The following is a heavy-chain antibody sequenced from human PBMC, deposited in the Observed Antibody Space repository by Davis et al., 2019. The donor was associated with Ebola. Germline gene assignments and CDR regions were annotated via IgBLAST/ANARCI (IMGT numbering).Heavy chain of an antibody. J-gene: IGHJ4*02. CDR2: IYYSGST. Sequence: SETLSLTCTVSGASISSYYWSWIRQPPGKGLEWIGYIYYSGSTNYNPSLKSRVTISVDRSKNQFSLKLSSVTAADTAVYYCARGGYSYGSLDYWGQGTLVTVSS. V-gene: IGHV4-59*12. D-gene: IGHD5-18*01. CDR3: ARGGYSYGSLDY. CDR1: GASISSYY.